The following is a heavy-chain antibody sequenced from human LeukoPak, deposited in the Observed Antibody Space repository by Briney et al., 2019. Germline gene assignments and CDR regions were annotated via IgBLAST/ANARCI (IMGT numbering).Heavy chain of an antibody. CDR3: ARRDISSGWSFDY. CDR1: GGSISNYH. Sequence: SETRSLTCTVSGGSISNYHWSWIRRPAGKGLEWIGQIHTSGSTNYNPPLKSRVSMSIDTTEGQVSLTIRSVTAADTAFYYCARRDISSGWSFDYWGQGTLVTVSS. CDR2: IHTSGST. V-gene: IGHV4-4*07. J-gene: IGHJ4*02. D-gene: IGHD6-19*01.